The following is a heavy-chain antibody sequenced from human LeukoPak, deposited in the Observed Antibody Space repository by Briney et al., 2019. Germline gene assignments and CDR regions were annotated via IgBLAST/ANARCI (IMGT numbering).Heavy chain of an antibody. Sequence: SETLSLTCTVSGGSISSSNYYWGWIRQPPGKGLEWIGYISYSGSTDYNPSLKSRVTMSVDTSKNQFSLKLSSVTAADTAVYSCARGSVRGEFDPWGQGTLVTVSS. D-gene: IGHD3-10*01. V-gene: IGHV4-39*07. CDR1: GGSISSSNYY. CDR2: ISYSGST. CDR3: ARGSVRGEFDP. J-gene: IGHJ5*02.